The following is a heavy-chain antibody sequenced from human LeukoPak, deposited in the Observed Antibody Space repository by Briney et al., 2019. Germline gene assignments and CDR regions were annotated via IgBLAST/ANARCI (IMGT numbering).Heavy chain of an antibody. D-gene: IGHD3-10*01. J-gene: IGHJ4*02. V-gene: IGHV1-2*06. CDR1: GYTFTGYY. CDR2: INPNSGGT. Sequence: GASVKVSCKASGYTFTGYYMHWVRQAPGQGLEWMGRINPNSGGTNYAQKFQGRVTMTRDTSISTAYMELSRLRSDDTAVYYCAFIRSGSGSYYNLGYWGQGTLVTVSS. CDR3: AFIRSGSGSYYNLGY.